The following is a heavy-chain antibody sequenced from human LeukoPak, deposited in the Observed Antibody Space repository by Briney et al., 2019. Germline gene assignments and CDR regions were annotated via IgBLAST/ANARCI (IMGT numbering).Heavy chain of an antibody. V-gene: IGHV3-9*01. CDR2: ISWNSGSI. D-gene: IGHD4-17*01. CDR3: ARDDYGDYEDYFDY. Sequence: GGSLRLSCAASGFTFDDYAMHWVRQAPGKGLEWVSGISWNSGSIGYADSVKGRFTISRDNAKNSLYLQMNSLRAEDTALYYCARDDYGDYEDYFDYWGQGTLVTVSS. CDR1: GFTFDDYA. J-gene: IGHJ4*02.